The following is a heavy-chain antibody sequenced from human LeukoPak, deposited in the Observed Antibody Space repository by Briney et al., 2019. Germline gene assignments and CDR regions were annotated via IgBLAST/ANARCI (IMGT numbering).Heavy chain of an antibody. Sequence: ASVMVSCKASGGTFSCYAISWVRQAPGQGLEWMGWISAYNGNTNYAQKLQGRVTMTTDTSTSTAYMELRSLRSDDTAVYYCARYVSDQLLYYYYYYMDVWGKGTTVTVSS. D-gene: IGHD2-2*01. CDR2: ISAYNGNT. CDR1: GGTFSCYA. J-gene: IGHJ6*03. CDR3: ARYVSDQLLYYYYYYMDV. V-gene: IGHV1-18*01.